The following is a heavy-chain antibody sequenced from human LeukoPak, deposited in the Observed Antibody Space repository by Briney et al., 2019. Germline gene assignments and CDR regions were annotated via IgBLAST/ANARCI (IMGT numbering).Heavy chain of an antibody. Sequence: SETLSLTCTVSGGSISSYYWSWIRQPPGKGLEWIGYIYYSGSTNYNPSPKSRVTISVDTSKNQFSLKLSSVTAADTAVYYCARARLRYSSGWYYFDYWGQGTLVTVSS. CDR3: ARARLRYSSGWYYFDY. J-gene: IGHJ4*02. CDR2: IYYSGST. V-gene: IGHV4-59*01. CDR1: GGSISSYY. D-gene: IGHD6-19*01.